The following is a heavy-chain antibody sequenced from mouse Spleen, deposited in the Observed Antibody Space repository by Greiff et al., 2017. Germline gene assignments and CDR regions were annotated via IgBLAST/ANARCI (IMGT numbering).Heavy chain of an antibody. V-gene: IGHV1S137*01. Sequence: QVQLKQSGAELVRPGVSVKISCKGSGYTFTDYAMHWVKQSHAKSLEWIGVISTYYGDASYNQKFKGKATMTVDKSSSTAYMELARLTSEDSAIYYCARYYDYDKYFDVWGAGTTVTVSS. CDR2: ISTYYGDA. J-gene: IGHJ1*01. CDR1: GYTFTDYA. D-gene: IGHD2-4*01. CDR3: ARYYDYDKYFDV.